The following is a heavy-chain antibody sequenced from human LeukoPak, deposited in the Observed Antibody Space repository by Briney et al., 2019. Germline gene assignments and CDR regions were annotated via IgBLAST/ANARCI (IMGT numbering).Heavy chain of an antibody. J-gene: IGHJ3*01. D-gene: IGHD4/OR15-4a*01. CDR2: ISSGSSYI. CDR1: GFTFGSYN. CDR3: ARYGGNAFDV. Sequence: GGSLRLSCAPSGFTFGSYNINWVRQAPGKGLEWVSSISSGSSYIYYADSVKGRFTISRDNDKHSLYLQMISLRAEDTALYYCARYGGNAFDVWGQGTMVTVSS. V-gene: IGHV3-21*01.